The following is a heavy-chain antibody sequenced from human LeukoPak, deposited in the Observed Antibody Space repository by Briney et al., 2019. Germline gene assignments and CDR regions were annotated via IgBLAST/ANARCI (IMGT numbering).Heavy chain of an antibody. Sequence: PGGSLRLSCAASGFTFSSFGMSWVRQAPGKGLEWVAAISGSGGTTHYADSVKGRFTISRDNSKNTLYLQMNSLRAEDTAVYYCAKGGIAVASTSYYYYMDVWGKGTTVTVSS. CDR2: ISGSGGTT. D-gene: IGHD6-19*01. CDR1: GFTFSSFG. V-gene: IGHV3-23*01. J-gene: IGHJ6*03. CDR3: AKGGIAVASTSYYYYMDV.